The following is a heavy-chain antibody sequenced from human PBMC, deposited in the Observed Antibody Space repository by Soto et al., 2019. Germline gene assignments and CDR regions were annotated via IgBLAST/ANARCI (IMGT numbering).Heavy chain of an antibody. Sequence: QVQLVESGGGVVQPGRSLRLSCAASGFTFSSYGMHWVRQAPGKGLEWVAVIWYDGSNKYYADSVKGRFTISRDNSKNTLYLQMNSLRAEDTAVYYCAREGYGGNSPFDYWGQGTLVTVSS. CDR3: AREGYGGNSPFDY. D-gene: IGHD4-17*01. CDR1: GFTFSSYG. V-gene: IGHV3-33*01. CDR2: IWYDGSNK. J-gene: IGHJ4*02.